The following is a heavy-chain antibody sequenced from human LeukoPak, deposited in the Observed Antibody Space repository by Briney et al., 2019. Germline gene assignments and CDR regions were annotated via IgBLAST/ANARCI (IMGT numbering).Heavy chain of an antibody. J-gene: IGHJ4*02. V-gene: IGHV4-38-2*02. D-gene: IGHD3-10*01. CDR3: AREGAMVRGVLDY. Sequence: SETLSLTCAVSGYSISSGYYWGRIRQPPGKGLEWIGSIYHSGSTYYNPSLKSRVTISVDTSKNQFSLKLSSVTAADTAVYYCAREGAMVRGVLDYWGQGTLVTVSS. CDR1: GYSISSGYY. CDR2: IYHSGST.